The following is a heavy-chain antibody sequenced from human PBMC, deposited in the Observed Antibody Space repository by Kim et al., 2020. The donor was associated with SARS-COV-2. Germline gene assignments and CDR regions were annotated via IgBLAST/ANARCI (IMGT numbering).Heavy chain of an antibody. CDR1: GYSISSGYY. CDR3: ARVLKEEAFGNSFHYYYYYGMDV. J-gene: IGHJ6*02. V-gene: IGHV4-38-2*02. D-gene: IGHD3-3*02. CDR2: IYHSGST. Sequence: SETLSLTCTVSGYSISSGYYWGWIRQPPGKGLEWIGSIYHSGSTYYNPSLKSRVTISVDTSKNQFSLKLSSVTAADTAVYYCARVLKEEAFGNSFHYYYYYGMDVWGQGTTVTVSS.